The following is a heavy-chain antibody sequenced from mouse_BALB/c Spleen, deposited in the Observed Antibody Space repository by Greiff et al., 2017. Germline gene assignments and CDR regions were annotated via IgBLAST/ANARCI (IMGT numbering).Heavy chain of an antibody. V-gene: IGHV5-17*02. CDR2: ISSGSSTI. CDR1: GFTFSSFG. J-gene: IGHJ4*01. D-gene: IGHD1-1*01. Sequence: EVQVVESGGGLVQPGGSRKLSCAASGFTFSSFGMHWVRQAPEKGLEWVAYISSGSSTIYYANTVEGRFTISRDNPRNTLFLQMTSLRSEDTAMYYCARVAKAMDYWGQGTSVTVSS. CDR3: ARVAKAMDY.